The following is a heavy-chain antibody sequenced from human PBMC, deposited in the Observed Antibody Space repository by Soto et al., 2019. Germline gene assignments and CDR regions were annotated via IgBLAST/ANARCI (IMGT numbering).Heavy chain of an antibody. CDR3: ASPAGGGYAQYYMDV. Sequence: PGESLKISCKGSGYSFTSYWIGWVRQMPGKGLEWRGIIYPGDSDTRYSPSFQGQVTISADKSISTAYLQWSSLKASDTAMYYCASPAGGGYAQYYMDVWGKGTTVTVSS. D-gene: IGHD5-12*01. CDR1: GYSFTSYW. CDR2: IYPGDSDT. J-gene: IGHJ6*03. V-gene: IGHV5-51*01.